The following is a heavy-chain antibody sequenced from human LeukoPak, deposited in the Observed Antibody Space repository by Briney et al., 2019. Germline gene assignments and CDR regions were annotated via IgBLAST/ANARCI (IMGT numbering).Heavy chain of an antibody. Sequence: GGSLRLSCAASGCTVSSNYMSWVRQAPGKGLEWVSVIYSGGSTYYADSVKGRFTISRHNSKNTLYLQMNSLGVEDTAVYYCAREGRGSGYDFDSWGQGTLVTVSS. J-gene: IGHJ4*02. CDR2: IYSGGST. CDR3: AREGRGSGYDFDS. CDR1: GCTVSSNY. V-gene: IGHV3-53*01. D-gene: IGHD5-12*01.